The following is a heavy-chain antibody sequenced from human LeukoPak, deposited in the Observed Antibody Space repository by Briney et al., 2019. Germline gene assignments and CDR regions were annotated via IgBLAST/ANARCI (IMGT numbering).Heavy chain of an antibody. CDR3: ARFRTGGAFDI. J-gene: IGHJ3*02. Sequence: ASVKVSCRASGYTFSSYYMHWVRQAPGQGLEWMGIINPSGDSTSYAQKFQGRVTMTRDTSTSTVYMDLSSLRSEDTAMYYCARFRTGGAFDIWGQGTMVTVSS. V-gene: IGHV1-46*01. CDR1: GYTFSSYY. CDR2: INPSGDST. D-gene: IGHD3/OR15-3a*01.